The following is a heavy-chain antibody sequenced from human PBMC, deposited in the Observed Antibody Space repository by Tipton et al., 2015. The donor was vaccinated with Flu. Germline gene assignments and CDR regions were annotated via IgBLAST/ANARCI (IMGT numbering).Heavy chain of an antibody. CDR1: GGSFSGYY. CDR3: ARGPESIVGATGGWFDP. J-gene: IGHJ5*02. CDR2: INHSGST. D-gene: IGHD1-26*01. V-gene: IGHV4-34*01. Sequence: TLSLTCAVYGGSFSGYYWSWIRQPPGKELEWIGEINHSGSTNYNPSLKSRVTISVDTSKNQFSLKLSSVTAADTAVYYCARGPESIVGATGGWFDPWGQGTLVTVSS.